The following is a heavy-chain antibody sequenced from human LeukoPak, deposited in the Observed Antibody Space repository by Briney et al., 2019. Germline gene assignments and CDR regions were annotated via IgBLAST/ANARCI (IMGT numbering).Heavy chain of an antibody. J-gene: IGHJ4*02. Sequence: TGGSLRLSCAAVGFTFSSNWMSWVRQAPGKGLEWVATISADGSVKHYVDSVKGRFTISRDNAKNSLSLQMDTLRAEDTAVYYCAKSLGTGAPYDYWGQGTLVTVSS. CDR3: AKSLGTGAPYDY. V-gene: IGHV3-7*01. CDR1: GFTFSSNW. CDR2: ISADGSVK. D-gene: IGHD1-1*01.